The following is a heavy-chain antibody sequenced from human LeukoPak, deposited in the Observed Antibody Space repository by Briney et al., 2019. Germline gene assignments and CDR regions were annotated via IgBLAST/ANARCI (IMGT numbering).Heavy chain of an antibody. CDR3: ARRSRLGELSS. J-gene: IGHJ5*02. CDR1: GGSISSYY. V-gene: IGHV4-59*08. D-gene: IGHD3-16*02. Sequence: SETLSLTCTVSGGSISSYYWSWIRQPPGKGLGWIGYIYYSGSTNYNPSLKSRVTISVDTSKNQFSLKLSSVTAADTAVYYCARRSRLGELSSWSQGTLVTVSS. CDR2: IYYSGST.